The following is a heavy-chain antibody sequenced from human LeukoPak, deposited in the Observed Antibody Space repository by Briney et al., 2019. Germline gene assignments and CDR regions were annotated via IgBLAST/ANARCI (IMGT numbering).Heavy chain of an antibody. V-gene: IGHV3-23*01. CDR1: GFTFSSYA. D-gene: IGHD3-22*01. Sequence: GGSLRLSCAASGFTFSSYAMSWVRQAPGKGLEWVSAISGSGGSTYCADSVKGRFTISRDNSKNTLYLQMNSLRAEDTAVYYCAKHPKAYYYDSSGYRDYWGQGTLVTVSS. J-gene: IGHJ4*02. CDR3: AKHPKAYYYDSSGYRDY. CDR2: ISGSGGST.